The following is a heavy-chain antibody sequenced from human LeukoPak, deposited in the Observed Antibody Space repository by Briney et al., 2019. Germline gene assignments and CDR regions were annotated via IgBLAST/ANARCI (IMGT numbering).Heavy chain of an antibody. CDR3: ARESVEDESYSSGYTEPFDY. CDR1: GGTFSSYA. CDR2: IIPIFGTA. D-gene: IGHD3-22*01. Sequence: GSSVKVSCKASGGTFSSYAISWVRQAPGQGLEWMGGIIPIFGTANYAQKFQGRVTITADKSTSTAYMELSSLRSEDTAMYYCARESVEDESYSSGYTEPFDYWGQGTLVTVSS. V-gene: IGHV1-69*06. J-gene: IGHJ4*02.